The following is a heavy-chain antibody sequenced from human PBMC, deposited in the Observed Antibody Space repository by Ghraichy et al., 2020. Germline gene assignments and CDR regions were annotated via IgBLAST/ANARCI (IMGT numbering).Heavy chain of an antibody. D-gene: IGHD2-2*01. J-gene: IGHJ4*02. CDR3: AKEPIVVPAAMFEYNWNYAYDY. V-gene: IGHV3-23*01. Sequence: GGSLRLSCAASGFTFSSYAMSWVRQAPGKGLEWVSAISGSGGSTYYADSVKGRFTISRDNSKNTLYLQMNSLRAEDTAVYYCAKEPIVVPAAMFEYNWNYAYDYWGQGTLVTVSS. CDR2: ISGSGGST. CDR1: GFTFSSYA.